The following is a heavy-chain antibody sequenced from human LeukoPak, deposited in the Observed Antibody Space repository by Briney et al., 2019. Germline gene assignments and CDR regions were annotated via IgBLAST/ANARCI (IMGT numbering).Heavy chain of an antibody. D-gene: IGHD2-21*01. J-gene: IGHJ6*02. Sequence: GESLKISCKGFGYSFRDYWIGWVRQMPGKDLEWMGIIFPGESHINDSPTFEGRVTISADESINTAYLQWSSLTASDTATYYCATSNLRGCRNGNCYRSFFYYGMDVWGQGTAVTVSS. CDR3: ATSNLRGCRNGNCYRSFFYYGMDV. CDR1: GYSFRDYW. V-gene: IGHV5-51*01. CDR2: IFPGESHI.